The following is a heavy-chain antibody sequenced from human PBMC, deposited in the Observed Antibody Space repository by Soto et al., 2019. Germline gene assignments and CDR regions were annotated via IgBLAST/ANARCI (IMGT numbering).Heavy chain of an antibody. CDR2: IYYSGST. J-gene: IGHJ6*03. D-gene: IGHD3-10*01. Sequence: SETLSLTCTVSGGSISSYYWSWIRQPPGKGLEWIGYIYYSGSTNYNPSLKSRVTISVDTSKNQFSLKLSSVTAAEPAVYYCARRSAMVRGVISENYYYYYYMDVWGKGTTVTVSS. V-gene: IGHV4-59*08. CDR1: GGSISSYY. CDR3: ARRSAMVRGVISENYYYYYYMDV.